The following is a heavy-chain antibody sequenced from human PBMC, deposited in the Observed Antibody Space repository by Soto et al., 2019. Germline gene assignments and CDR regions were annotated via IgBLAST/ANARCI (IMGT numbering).Heavy chain of an antibody. CDR3: ARDGFHYYGLDV. V-gene: IGHV3-48*03. CDR1: GFTFSSYE. J-gene: IGHJ6*02. CDR2: ISDTVGKI. D-gene: IGHD5-12*01. Sequence: HPGGSLRLSCAASGFTFSSYEMNWVRQAPGKGLEWVSYISDTVGKIKYADSVKGRFTISRDNAKNSVYLQMNSLTAEDTAVYYCARDGFHYYGLDVWGQGTPVTVSS.